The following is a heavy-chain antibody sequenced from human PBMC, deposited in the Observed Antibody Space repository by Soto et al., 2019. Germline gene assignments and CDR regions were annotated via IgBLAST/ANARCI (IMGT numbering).Heavy chain of an antibody. CDR3: AREEYSSSSGDY. J-gene: IGHJ4*02. CDR2: ISSSSSYI. CDR1: GFTFSSYS. Sequence: EVQLVESGGGLVKPGGSLRLSCAASGFTFSSYSMNWVRQAPGKGLEWVSSISSSSSYIYYADSVKGRFTISRDNAKNALYLQMNSLRAEDTAVYYCAREEYSSSSGDYWGQGTLVTVSS. D-gene: IGHD6-6*01. V-gene: IGHV3-21*01.